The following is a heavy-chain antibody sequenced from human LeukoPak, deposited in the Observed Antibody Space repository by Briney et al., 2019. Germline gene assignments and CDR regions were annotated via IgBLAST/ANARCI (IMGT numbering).Heavy chain of an antibody. CDR2: ISYDGSNK. CDR1: GFTFSSYG. CDR3: AKGHSSGWYWIYFQH. J-gene: IGHJ1*01. V-gene: IGHV3-30*18. Sequence: PGGSLRLSCAASGFTFSSYGMHWVRQAPGKGLEWVAVISYDGSNKYYADSVKGRFTISRDNSKNTLYLQMNSLRAEDTAVYYCAKGHSSGWYWIYFQHWGQGTLVTVSS. D-gene: IGHD6-19*01.